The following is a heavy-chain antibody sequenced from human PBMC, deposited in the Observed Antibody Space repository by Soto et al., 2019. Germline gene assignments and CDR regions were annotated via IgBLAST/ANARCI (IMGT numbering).Heavy chain of an antibody. J-gene: IGHJ6*02. V-gene: IGHV3-11*01. Sequence: PGGSLRLSCAASGFTFSDSYMSWIRRAPGKGLEWISYITFSGTTVYYADSLKGRFTISRDNAKNSLYLQMNRLRAEDTAVYYCARVSWREKYGMDVWGQGTTVTATS. CDR3: ARVSWREKYGMDV. CDR1: GFTFSDSY. CDR2: ITFSGTTV.